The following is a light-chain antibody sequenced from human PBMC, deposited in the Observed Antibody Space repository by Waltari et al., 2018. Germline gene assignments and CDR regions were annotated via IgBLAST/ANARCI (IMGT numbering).Light chain of an antibody. CDR3: RLWDSTWV. CDR1: NIGTRK. Sequence: SYEVTQPLSVSVALGQTAKITCGRNNIGTRKVHWYQQRPGQAPVLVIYRDTNRPSGIPEQVAGSNSGNTATLTISRAQAGDEADYYWRLWDSTWVFGGGTKLTVL. J-gene: IGLJ3*02. CDR2: RDT. V-gene: IGLV3-9*01.